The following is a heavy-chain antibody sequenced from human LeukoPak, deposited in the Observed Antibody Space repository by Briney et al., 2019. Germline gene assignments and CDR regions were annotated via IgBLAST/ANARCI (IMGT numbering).Heavy chain of an antibody. CDR3: TWGVGSAS. CDR1: GLTFSNYA. CDR2: ISGSGGST. D-gene: IGHD6-25*01. V-gene: IGHV3-23*01. Sequence: GGSLRLSCAASGLTFSNYAMSWVRQAPGKGLEWVSAISGSGGSTYYADSVKGRFTISRDNSKNTVYLQMNSLRAEGTAIYYCTWGVGSASWGQGTLVTVSS. J-gene: IGHJ4*02.